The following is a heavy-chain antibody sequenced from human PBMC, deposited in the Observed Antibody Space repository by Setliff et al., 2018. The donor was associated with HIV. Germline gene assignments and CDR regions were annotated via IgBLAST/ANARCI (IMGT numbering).Heavy chain of an antibody. Sequence: ASVKVSCKASGYTFTSYYMHWVRQAPGQGLEWMGIINPSGGSTSYAQRFQGRVTMTTDTSTSTVYMELSSLRSEDTAVYYCARESGDYSDYPFNWGQGTLVTVSS. CDR1: GYTFTSYY. J-gene: IGHJ4*02. D-gene: IGHD4-17*01. CDR3: ARESGDYSDYPFN. CDR2: INPSGGST. V-gene: IGHV1-46*01.